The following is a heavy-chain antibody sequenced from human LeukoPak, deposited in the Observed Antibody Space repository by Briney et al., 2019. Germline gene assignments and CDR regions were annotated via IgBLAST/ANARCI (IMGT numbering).Heavy chain of an antibody. Sequence: GGSLRLSCAASGFTFSSYGMHWVRQAPGKGLEWVAVIWYDGSNKYYADSVKGRFTISRDNSKNTLYLQMNSLRAEDTAVYYCARDKGAVADYFDYWGQGTLVTVSS. CDR1: GFTFSSYG. CDR2: IWYDGSNK. V-gene: IGHV3-33*01. D-gene: IGHD6-19*01. CDR3: ARDKGAVADYFDY. J-gene: IGHJ4*02.